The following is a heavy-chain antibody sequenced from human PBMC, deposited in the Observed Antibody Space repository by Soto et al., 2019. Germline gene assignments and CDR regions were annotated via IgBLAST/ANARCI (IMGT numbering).Heavy chain of an antibody. V-gene: IGHV4-39*01. CDR3: ARPSPYCSGGSCYWAY. D-gene: IGHD2-15*01. CDR1: GGSISSSSYY. CDR2: IYYSGST. J-gene: IGHJ4*02. Sequence: QLQLQESGPGLVKPSETLSLTCTVSGGSISSSSYYWGWIRQPPGKGLEWIGSIYYSGSTYYNPSLKSRVTIPVDTSKNQFSLKLSSVTAADSAVYYCARPSPYCSGGSCYWAYWGQGTLVTVSS.